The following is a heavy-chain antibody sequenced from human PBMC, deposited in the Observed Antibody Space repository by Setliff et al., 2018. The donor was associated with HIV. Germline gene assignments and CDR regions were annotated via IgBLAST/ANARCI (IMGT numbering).Heavy chain of an antibody. D-gene: IGHD2-21*01. V-gene: IGHV4-39*01. Sequence: SETLSLTCTVSGGSISTSSYYWGWIRQPPGKGLEWIGSIYYSGSTYYNPSLKSRVTISVDTSKNQFSLKLSSVTAADTAVYSCASIDYYSVWGKGTTVTVSS. J-gene: IGHJ6*04. CDR2: IYYSGST. CDR1: GGSISTSSYY. CDR3: ASIDYYSV.